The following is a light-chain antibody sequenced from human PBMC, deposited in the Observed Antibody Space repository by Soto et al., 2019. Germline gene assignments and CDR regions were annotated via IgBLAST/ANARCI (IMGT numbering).Light chain of an antibody. Sequence: QSALTQPRSVSGSPGQSVTISCTGTSSDVGGYNYVSWYQQHPGKAPKLMTYDVSKRPSGVPDRFSGSKSGNTASLTISGLQAEDEADYYCCSYAGSHSLYVFGTGTKLTVL. V-gene: IGLV2-11*01. CDR1: SSDVGGYNY. CDR3: CSYAGSHSLYV. CDR2: DVS. J-gene: IGLJ1*01.